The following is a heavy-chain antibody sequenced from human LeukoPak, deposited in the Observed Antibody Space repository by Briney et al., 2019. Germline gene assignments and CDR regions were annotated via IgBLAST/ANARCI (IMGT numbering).Heavy chain of an antibody. J-gene: IGHJ4*02. D-gene: IGHD3-10*01. V-gene: IGHV3-7*03. CDR1: GFTFSSYW. CDR2: IKQDGSEK. CDR3: ARFSTMVRGVQASYYFDY. Sequence: GGSLRLSCAASGFTFSSYWMSWVRQAPGKGLEWVANIKQDGSEKYYVDSVKGRFTISRDNAKNSLYLQMNSLRAEDTAAYYCARFSTMVRGVQASYYFDYWGQGTLVTVSS.